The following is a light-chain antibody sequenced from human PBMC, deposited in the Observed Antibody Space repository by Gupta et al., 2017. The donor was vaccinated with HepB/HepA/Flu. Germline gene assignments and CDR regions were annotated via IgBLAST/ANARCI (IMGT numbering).Light chain of an antibody. CDR1: SSDVGSYYL. CDR3: FSDAGSDNWV. V-gene: IGLV2-8*01. Sequence: QSALTQPPSASVSPGQSVTISCTGTSSDVGSYYLVSWFQQHPGKAPNLMVYAINERPSGVPDRFSGSKSGNTASLTVSGLQAEDEADYYCFSDAGSDNWVFGTGTKVTVL. CDR2: AIN. J-gene: IGLJ1*01.